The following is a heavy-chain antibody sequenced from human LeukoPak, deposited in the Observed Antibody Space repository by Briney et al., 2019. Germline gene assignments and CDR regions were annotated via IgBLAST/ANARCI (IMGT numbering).Heavy chain of an antibody. J-gene: IGHJ5*02. Sequence: SETLSLTCALYGGSFSGYYWSWIRQPPGKGLEWIGEINHRGSTNYNPSLKSRVTISVDTSKNQFSLKLSSVTAADTAVYYCARVHCSSTSCYPGGNWFDPWGQGTLVTVSS. D-gene: IGHD2-2*01. CDR2: INHRGST. CDR1: GGSFSGYY. V-gene: IGHV4-34*01. CDR3: ARVHCSSTSCYPGGNWFDP.